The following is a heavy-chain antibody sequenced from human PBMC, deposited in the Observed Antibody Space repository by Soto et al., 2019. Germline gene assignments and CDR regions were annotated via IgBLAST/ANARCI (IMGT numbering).Heavy chain of an antibody. J-gene: IGHJ4*02. CDR2: IKIDGSEK. V-gene: IGHV3-7*03. Sequence: EVQMLQSGGGMVQPGGSLRLSCVGCGLTFGHDWMSWVRQAPGKGLEWVANIKIDGSEKYYVDPVKGRFAISRDNAKNSVFLQLNSLRTEDTAVYYCARELELVDGFDHWGKASLVIVSP. D-gene: IGHD2-8*02. CDR1: GLTFGHDW. CDR3: ARELELVDGFDH.